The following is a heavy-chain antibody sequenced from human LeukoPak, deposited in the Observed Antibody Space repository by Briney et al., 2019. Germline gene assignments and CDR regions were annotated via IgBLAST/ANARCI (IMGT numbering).Heavy chain of an antibody. Sequence: GGSLRLSCAASGFIFSNYAMSWVRQAPGKGLEWVAFIRYDGTSQYYTDSVKGRFTISRDNSMNTMYLQMNSLRVEDTAVYYCAKVGFGWYQIDYWGQGTLVTVSS. CDR2: IRYDGTSQ. J-gene: IGHJ4*02. CDR1: GFIFSNYA. D-gene: IGHD6-19*01. V-gene: IGHV3-30*02. CDR3: AKVGFGWYQIDY.